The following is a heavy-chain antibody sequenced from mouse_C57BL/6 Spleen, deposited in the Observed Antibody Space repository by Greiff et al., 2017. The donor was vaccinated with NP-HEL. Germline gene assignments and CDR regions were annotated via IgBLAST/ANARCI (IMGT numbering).Heavy chain of an antibody. CDR1: GYTFTSYT. D-gene: IGHD1-1*01. CDR3: ALLYYYGSSYGFDY. Sequence: VQLQQSGAELARPGASVTMSCTASGYTFTSYTMHWVKQRPGQGLEWIGYINPSSGYTKYNQKFKDKATLTADKSSSTAYMQLSSLTSEDSAVYYCALLYYYGSSYGFDYWGQGTTLTVSS. J-gene: IGHJ2*01. CDR2: INPSSGYT. V-gene: IGHV1-4*01.